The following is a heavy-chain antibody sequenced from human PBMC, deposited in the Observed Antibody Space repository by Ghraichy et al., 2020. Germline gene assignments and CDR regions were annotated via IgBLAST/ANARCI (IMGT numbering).Heavy chain of an antibody. Sequence: SGPTLVKPTETLTLTCTVSGFSLSNARMGVSWIRQPPGKALEWLAHIFSNDEKSYSTSLKSRLTISKDTSKSQVVLTMTNMDPVDTATYYCARIPNHPTAMVTIDYYYMDVWGKGTTVTVSS. D-gene: IGHD5-18*01. J-gene: IGHJ6*03. CDR1: GFSLSNARMG. CDR2: IFSNDEK. V-gene: IGHV2-26*01. CDR3: ARIPNHPTAMVTIDYYYMDV.